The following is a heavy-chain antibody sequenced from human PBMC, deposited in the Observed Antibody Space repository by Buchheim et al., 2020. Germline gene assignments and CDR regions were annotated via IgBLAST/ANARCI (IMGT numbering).Heavy chain of an antibody. D-gene: IGHD3-3*01. CDR3: ARVLGGVVSPEDYYYGMDV. J-gene: IGHJ6*02. CDR2: ISYDGSNK. V-gene: IGHV3-30*04. CDR1: GFTFSSYA. Sequence: QVQLVESGGGVVQPGRSLRLSSAASGFTFSSYAMHWVRQAPGKGLEWVAVISYDGSNKYYADSVKGRFTISRDNSKNTLYLQMNSLRAEDTAVYYCARVLGGVVSPEDYYYGMDVWGQGTT.